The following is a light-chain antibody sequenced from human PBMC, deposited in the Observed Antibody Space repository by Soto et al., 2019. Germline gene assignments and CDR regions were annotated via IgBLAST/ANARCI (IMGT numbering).Light chain of an antibody. CDR2: DAS. J-gene: IGKJ5*01. CDR3: QQRSNWPIT. CDR1: QSVSSY. V-gene: IGKV3-11*01. Sequence: EIVLTQSPATLSLSPGERATLSCRASQSVSSYLAWYQQKPGQAPRLLIYDASNRATGIPARFSGSGSGTDFPPTISSLEPEDFAVYYCQQRSNWPITFGQGTRLEIK.